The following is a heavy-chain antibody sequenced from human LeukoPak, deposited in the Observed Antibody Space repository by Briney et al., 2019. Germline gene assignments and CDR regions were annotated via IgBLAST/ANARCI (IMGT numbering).Heavy chain of an antibody. D-gene: IGHD6-19*01. J-gene: IGHJ4*02. CDR3: ARDLRRVRSIAVAGTLDY. V-gene: IGHV1-2*02. CDR1: GYTFTSYG. CDR2: INPNSGGT. Sequence: ASVKVSCKASGYTFTSYGISWVRQAPGQGLEWMGWINPNSGGTNYAQKFQGRVTMTRDTSISTAYTELSRLRSDDTAVYYCARDLRRVRSIAVAGTLDYWGQGTLVTVSS.